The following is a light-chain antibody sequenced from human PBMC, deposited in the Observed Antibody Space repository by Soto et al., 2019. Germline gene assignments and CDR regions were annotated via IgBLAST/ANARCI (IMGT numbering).Light chain of an antibody. CDR2: GAS. Sequence: EIVLTQSPGTLSLSPGESATLSCRASQSVTSNYLAWFQQRPGQAPRLLIYGASSRATGVPDRFSGSGSGTEFTLTISSLQSEDFAVYYCQQRSNWPPLTFGQGTRLEI. CDR3: QQRSNWPPLT. CDR1: QSVTSNY. J-gene: IGKJ5*01. V-gene: IGKV3D-20*02.